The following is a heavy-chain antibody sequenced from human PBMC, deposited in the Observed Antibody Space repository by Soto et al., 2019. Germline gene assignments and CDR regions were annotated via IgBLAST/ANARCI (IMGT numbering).Heavy chain of an antibody. J-gene: IGHJ6*02. V-gene: IGHV4-61*01. Sequence: SETLSLTCTVSGGSVSSGSYYWSWLRQSPGKRLEWIAYIYYSGSTNYNPSLKSRATISVDTSKSQVSLTLTSMTAADAALYYCARSPNYYYYGFDVWGQGTAVTVSS. CDR1: GGSVSSGSYY. CDR3: ARSPNYYYYGFDV. D-gene: IGHD3-10*01. CDR2: IYYSGST.